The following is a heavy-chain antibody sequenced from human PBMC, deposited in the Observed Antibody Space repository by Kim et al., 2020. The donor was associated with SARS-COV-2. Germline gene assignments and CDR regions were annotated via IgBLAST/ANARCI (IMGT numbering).Heavy chain of an antibody. Sequence: SETLSLTCTVSGGSISSYYWSWIRQPPGKGLEWIGYIYYSGSTNYNPSLKSRVTISVDTSKNQFSLKLSSVTAADTAVYYCARYTYGDYGGSLDYWGQGTLVTVSS. V-gene: IGHV4-59*13. J-gene: IGHJ4*02. CDR1: GGSISSYY. CDR2: IYYSGST. D-gene: IGHD4-17*01. CDR3: ARYTYGDYGGSLDY.